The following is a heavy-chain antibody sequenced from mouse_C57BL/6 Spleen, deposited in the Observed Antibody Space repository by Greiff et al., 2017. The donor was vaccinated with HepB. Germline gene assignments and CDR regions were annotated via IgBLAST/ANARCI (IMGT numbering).Heavy chain of an antibody. D-gene: IGHD1-1*01. CDR2: IDPSDSYT. CDR1: GYTFTSYW. CDR3: ARGATTVVEADWFAY. J-gene: IGHJ3*01. Sequence: VQLQQPGAELVMPGASVKLSCKASGYTFTSYWMHWVKQRPGQGLEWIGEIDPSDSYTNYNQKFKGKSTLTVDKSSSTAYMQLSSLTSEDSAVYYCARGATTVVEADWFAYWGQGTLVTVSA. V-gene: IGHV1-69*01.